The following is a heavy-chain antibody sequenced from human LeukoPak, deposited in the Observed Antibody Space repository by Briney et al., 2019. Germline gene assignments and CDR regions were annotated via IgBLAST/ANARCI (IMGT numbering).Heavy chain of an antibody. CDR2: IIPIFGTA. Sequence: VASVKVSCKASGGTFSSYAISWVRQAPGQGLEWMGGIIPIFGTANYAQKFQGRVTITADESTSTAYMELSSLRSEDTAVYYCARDHRDGYNLESLGSYFDYWGQGTLVTVSS. V-gene: IGHV1-69*13. CDR3: ARDHRDGYNLESLGSYFDY. D-gene: IGHD5-24*01. CDR1: GGTFSSYA. J-gene: IGHJ4*02.